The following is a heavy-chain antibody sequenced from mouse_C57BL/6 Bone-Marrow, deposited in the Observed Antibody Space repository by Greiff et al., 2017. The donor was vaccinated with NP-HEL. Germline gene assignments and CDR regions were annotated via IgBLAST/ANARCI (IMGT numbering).Heavy chain of an antibody. J-gene: IGHJ4*01. CDR1: GYTFTSYW. V-gene: IGHV1-69*01. CDR3: AAGDGYVYYAMDY. Sequence: VQLQQSGAELVMPGASVKLSCKASGYTFTSYWMHWVKQRPGQGLEWIGEIDPSDSYTNYNQKFKGKSTLTVDKYSSTAYMQLSSLTSEDSAVYYCAAGDGYVYYAMDYWGQGTSVTVSS. D-gene: IGHD2-2*01. CDR2: IDPSDSYT.